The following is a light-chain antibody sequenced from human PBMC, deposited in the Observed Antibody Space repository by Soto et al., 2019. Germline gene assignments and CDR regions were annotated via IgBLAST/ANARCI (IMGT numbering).Light chain of an antibody. Sequence: DIQMTQSPSSLSGSVGDRVTITCRASENISRHLNWYQQKPGKAPKLLIYAASSLQNGVPSRFRGGGSGTDLTLTISNLQPEDFAPYYCQQTYSTLSISFGQGTRLESK. CDR2: AAS. CDR3: QQTYSTLSIS. CDR1: ENISRH. J-gene: IGKJ5*01. V-gene: IGKV1-39*01.